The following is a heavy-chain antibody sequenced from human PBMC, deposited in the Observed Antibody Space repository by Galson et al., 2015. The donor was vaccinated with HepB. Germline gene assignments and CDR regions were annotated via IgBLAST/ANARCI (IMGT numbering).Heavy chain of an antibody. J-gene: IGHJ2*01. CDR1: GFTFSTYG. D-gene: IGHD1-14*01. Sequence: SLRLSCAASGFTFSTYGIHWVRQAPGKGLEWVAVISYDGNKEYYADSVKGRITISRDNSKNTVYLQMNSLRAEDTATYYCVKAGDSNDRNLYWYFDLWGRGTLVTVSS. CDR3: VKAGDSNDRNLYWYFDL. CDR2: ISYDGNKE. V-gene: IGHV3-30*18.